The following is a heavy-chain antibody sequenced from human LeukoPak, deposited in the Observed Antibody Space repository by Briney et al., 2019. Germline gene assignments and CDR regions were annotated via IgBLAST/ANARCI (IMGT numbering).Heavy chain of an antibody. D-gene: IGHD2-2*02. CDR2: INHSGST. CDR3: ARVYTYWYFDL. Sequence: SETLSLTCAVYGGSFSGYYWSWIRQPPGKGLEWIGEINHSGSTNYNPSLKSRVTTSVDTSKNQFSLKLSSVTAADTAVYYCARVYTYWYFDLWGRGTLVTVSS. J-gene: IGHJ2*01. CDR1: GGSFSGYY. V-gene: IGHV4-34*01.